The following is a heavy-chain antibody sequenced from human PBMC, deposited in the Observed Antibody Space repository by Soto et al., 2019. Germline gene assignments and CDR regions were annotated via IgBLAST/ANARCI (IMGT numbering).Heavy chain of an antibody. V-gene: IGHV3-21*01. D-gene: IGHD1-7*01. Sequence: GESLTLFYAASGFTFRIYSINRVPHAPGDGLEWVSSIISSGTDIYYEDSVKARCNIYRDNAKNSLSLQMDSMRAEDTAVYYCARKNNGANYNSDVAFGIWRQGTTLTVS. CDR1: GFTFRIYS. J-gene: IGHJ3*02. CDR3: ARKNNGANYNSDVAFGI. CDR2: IISSGTDI.